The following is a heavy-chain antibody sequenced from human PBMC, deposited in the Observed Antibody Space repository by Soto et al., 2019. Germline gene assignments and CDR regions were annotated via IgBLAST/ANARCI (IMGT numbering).Heavy chain of an antibody. J-gene: IGHJ6*02. V-gene: IGHV3-30*18. Sequence: GGSLRLSCAASGFTFSSYGMHWVRQAPGKGLEWVAVISYDGSNKYYADSVKGRFTISRDNSKNTLYLQMNSLRAEDTAVYYCAKDLVAVAEDYYYYGMDVWGQGTTVTVSS. CDR3: AKDLVAVAEDYYYYGMDV. CDR2: ISYDGSNK. CDR1: GFTFSSYG. D-gene: IGHD6-19*01.